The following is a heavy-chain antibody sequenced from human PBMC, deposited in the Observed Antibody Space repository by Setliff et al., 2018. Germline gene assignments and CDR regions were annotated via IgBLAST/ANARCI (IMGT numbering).Heavy chain of an antibody. D-gene: IGHD6-19*01. V-gene: IGHV1-18*01. J-gene: IGHJ3*02. CDR1: GYSFTSFS. CDR2: VSTYNGDT. CDR3: ARRPIALAGYRKGAFDI. Sequence: ASVKVSCKASGYSFTSFSITWVRQAPGQGLEWLGWVSTYNGDTKSAQKFRGRVTMTTDTSTSTVYMELRTLRSDDTAVYYCARRPIALAGYRKGAFDIWGQGTMVTVSS.